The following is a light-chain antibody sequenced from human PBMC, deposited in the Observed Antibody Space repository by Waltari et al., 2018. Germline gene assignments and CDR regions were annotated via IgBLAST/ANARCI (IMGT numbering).Light chain of an antibody. V-gene: IGKV1-5*03. Sequence: DIQMTPSPSTLSVSVGDRVTITCRASQGLSNWLAWYQQKPGKAPKVLIYKASTLESGVPSRFSGSGSGTEFTLTISSLQPDDFATYYCQQYRNLWTFGQGTKVEIK. J-gene: IGKJ1*01. CDR2: KAS. CDR3: QQYRNLWT. CDR1: QGLSNW.